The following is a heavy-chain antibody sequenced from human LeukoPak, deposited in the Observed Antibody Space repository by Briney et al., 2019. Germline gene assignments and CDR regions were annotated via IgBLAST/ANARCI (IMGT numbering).Heavy chain of an antibody. Sequence: PGGSLRLSCAASGFTFSSYSMNWVRQAPGKGLEWVSSISSSSSYIYYADSVKGRFTISRDNAKNSLYLQMNSLRAEDTAVYYCAKESTMIVVVINFDYWGQGTLVTVSS. J-gene: IGHJ4*02. D-gene: IGHD3-22*01. CDR3: AKESTMIVVVINFDY. V-gene: IGHV3-21*01. CDR2: ISSSSSYI. CDR1: GFTFSSYS.